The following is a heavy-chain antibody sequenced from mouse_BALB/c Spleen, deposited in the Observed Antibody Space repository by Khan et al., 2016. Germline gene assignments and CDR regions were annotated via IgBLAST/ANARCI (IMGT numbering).Heavy chain of an antibody. CDR2: IRYSGST. CDR3: AREDEDYFDY. Sequence: EVQLQESGPGLVKPSQSLSLTCTVTGYSITSDYAWNWIRQFPGNKLEWMGYIRYSGSTSYNPSLKSRISITRDTSKNQFFLQLNSMTTEDTATXYGAREDEDYFDYWGQGTTLTVSS. CDR1: GYSITSDYA. J-gene: IGHJ2*01. V-gene: IGHV3-2*02.